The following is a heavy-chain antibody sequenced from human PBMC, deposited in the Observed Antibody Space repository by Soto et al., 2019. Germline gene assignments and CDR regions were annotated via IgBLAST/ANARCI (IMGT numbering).Heavy chain of an antibody. CDR1: GFTFSSYA. D-gene: IGHD2-8*01. CDR3: AKGMTSSDY. J-gene: IGHJ4*02. Sequence: GGSLRLSCAASGFTFSSYAMNWVRQAPGKGLEWVSGISGSGATIYYADSVKGRFTISRDNSKNTLYLQLNSLRAEDTAVYFCAKGMTSSDYWGQGTLVTVSS. V-gene: IGHV3-23*01. CDR2: ISGSGATI.